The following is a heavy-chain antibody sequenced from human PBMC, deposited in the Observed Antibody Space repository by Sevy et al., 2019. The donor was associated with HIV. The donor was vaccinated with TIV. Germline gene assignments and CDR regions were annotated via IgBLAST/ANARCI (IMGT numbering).Heavy chain of an antibody. CDR1: GGSISSGDYY. CDR3: ARRPDTAMIFDY. V-gene: IGHV4-30-4*01. D-gene: IGHD5-18*01. J-gene: IGHJ4*02. CDR2: IYYSGST. Sequence: SETLSLTCTVSGGSISSGDYYWSWIRQPPGKGLEWIGYIYYSGSTYYNPSLKRRVTISVDTSKNQFSLKLSSVTAADTAVYYCARRPDTAMIFDYWGQGTLVTVSS.